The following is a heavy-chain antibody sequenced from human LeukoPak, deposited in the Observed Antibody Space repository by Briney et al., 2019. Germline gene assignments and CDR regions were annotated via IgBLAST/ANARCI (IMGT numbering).Heavy chain of an antibody. V-gene: IGHV4-61*08. CDR2: IYYSGST. J-gene: IGHJ6*02. CDR1: GGSISSGDYY. CDR3: AREPTTVTGYYYYGMDV. D-gene: IGHD4-11*01. Sequence: SETLSLTCTVSGGSISSGDYYWSWIRQPPGKGLEWIGYIYYSGSTNYNPSLKSRVTISVDTSKNQFSLKLSSVTAADTAVYYCAREPTTVTGYYYYGMDVWGQGTTVTVSS.